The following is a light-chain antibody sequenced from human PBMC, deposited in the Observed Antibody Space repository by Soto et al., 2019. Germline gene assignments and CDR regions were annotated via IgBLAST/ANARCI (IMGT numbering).Light chain of an antibody. CDR2: GAS. Sequence: EIVLTQSPGTLSLSPGERATLSCRASQSVSSSYLAWYQQKPGQAPRLLIYGASSRATGIPDRFSGSGSGTDFTLTSSILEPEDCAVYYCQQYGSSPLTFGGGTKVEIK. CDR3: QQYGSSPLT. CDR1: QSVSSSY. J-gene: IGKJ4*01. V-gene: IGKV3-20*01.